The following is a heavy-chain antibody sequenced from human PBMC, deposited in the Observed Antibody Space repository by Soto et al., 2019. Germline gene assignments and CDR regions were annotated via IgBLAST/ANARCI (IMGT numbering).Heavy chain of an antibody. Sequence: EVQLVESGGGLVQPGGSLSLSCAASGFSITNTWMHWVRQAPGKGLEWVGRVKSKADGGKADYAAPVKGRFTVSRDDSKNTQYLQMNSLKMEDTAVYYCNSYPDFWGGHTPLWGKGTLVTVSS. CDR2: VKSKADGGKA. CDR1: GFSITNTW. V-gene: IGHV3-15*07. J-gene: IGHJ4*02. CDR3: NSYPDFWGGHTPL. D-gene: IGHD3-3*01.